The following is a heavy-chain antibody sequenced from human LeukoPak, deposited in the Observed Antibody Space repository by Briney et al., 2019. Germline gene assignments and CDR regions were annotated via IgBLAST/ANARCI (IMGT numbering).Heavy chain of an antibody. CDR2: ISRNGGST. D-gene: IGHD2/OR15-2a*01. CDR1: GFTFSSFA. CDR3: VKDLRSDFMGVLSRYLSY. J-gene: IGHJ4*02. Sequence: GGSLRLSCLASGFTFSSFAMHWVRQAPGKGLEYVAAISRNGGSTYYADSVKGRFTISRDNSKNTLYLQMSSLRAEDTAVYLCVKDLRSDFMGVLSRYLSYWGQGTLVTVSS. V-gene: IGHV3-64D*09.